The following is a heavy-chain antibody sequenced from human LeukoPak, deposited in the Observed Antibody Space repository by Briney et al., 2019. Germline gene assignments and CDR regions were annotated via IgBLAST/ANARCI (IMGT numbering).Heavy chain of an antibody. J-gene: IGHJ4*02. Sequence: GGSLRLSCAASGFTFSTYWIHWVRQAPGKGLVWVSRIYSDGSSTTYADSVKGRFTISRDNAENTVYLQMDSLRAEDTAVYYCAKALGSGRFHYFDYWGQGTLATVSS. CDR1: GFTFSTYW. CDR2: IYSDGSST. V-gene: IGHV3-74*03. CDR3: AKALGSGRFHYFDY. D-gene: IGHD3-10*01.